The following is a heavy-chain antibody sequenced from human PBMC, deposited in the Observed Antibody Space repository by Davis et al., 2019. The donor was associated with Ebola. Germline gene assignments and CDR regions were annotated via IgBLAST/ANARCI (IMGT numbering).Heavy chain of an antibody. V-gene: IGHV3-21*05. CDR3: ARELGYCSGGSCYGGNAFDI. CDR1: GFTFSSYS. CDR2: ISSSSSFI. Sequence: PGGSLRLSCAASGFTFSSYSMNWVRQAPGKGLEWVSYISSSSSFIYYADSVKGRFTISRDNAKNTLYLQMNSLRAEDTAVYYCARELGYCSGGSCYGGNAFDIWGQGTMVTVSS. D-gene: IGHD2-15*01. J-gene: IGHJ3*02.